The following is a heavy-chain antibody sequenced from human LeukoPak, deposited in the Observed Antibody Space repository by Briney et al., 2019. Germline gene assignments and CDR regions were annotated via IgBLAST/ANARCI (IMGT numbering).Heavy chain of an antibody. CDR2: INHSGST. CDR3: ARGDGYSYGFDY. J-gene: IGHJ4*02. V-gene: IGHV4-34*01. Sequence: SETLSLTCAVYGGSFSGYYWSWIRQPPGKGLEWIGEINHSGSTNYNPSLKGRVTISVDTSKNQFSLKLSSVTAADTAVYYCARGDGYSYGFDYWGQGTLVTVSS. D-gene: IGHD5-18*01. CDR1: GGSFSGYY.